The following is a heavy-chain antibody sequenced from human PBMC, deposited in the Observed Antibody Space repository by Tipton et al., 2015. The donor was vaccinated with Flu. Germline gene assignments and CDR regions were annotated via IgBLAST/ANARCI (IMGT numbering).Heavy chain of an antibody. J-gene: IGHJ4*02. CDR2: ISYDGSNK. D-gene: IGHD5-24*01. Sequence: SLRLSCAASGFTFSSYAMHWVRQAPGKGLEWVAVISYDGSNKYYADSVKGRFTISRDNSKNTLYLQMNSLRAEDTAVYYCAAAGGSMATITHYFDYWGQGTLVTVSS. V-gene: IGHV3-30-3*01. CDR3: AAAGGSMATITHYFDY. CDR1: GFTFSSYA.